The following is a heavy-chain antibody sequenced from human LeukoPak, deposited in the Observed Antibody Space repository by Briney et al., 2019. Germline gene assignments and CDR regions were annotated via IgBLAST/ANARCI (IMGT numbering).Heavy chain of an antibody. Sequence: SETLSLTCAVYGGSFSGYYWSWIRQPPGKGLEWIGEINHSGSTNYNPSLKSRVTISVDTSKNQFSLKLSSVTAADTAVYYCAREEFPNNWFDPWGQGTLVTVSS. CDR1: GGSFSGYY. CDR2: INHSGST. V-gene: IGHV4-34*01. CDR3: AREEFPNNWFDP. D-gene: IGHD3-10*01. J-gene: IGHJ5*02.